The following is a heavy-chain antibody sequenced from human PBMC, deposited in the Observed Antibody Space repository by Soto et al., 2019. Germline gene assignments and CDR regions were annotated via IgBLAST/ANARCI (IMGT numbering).Heavy chain of an antibody. Sequence: EVQLVESGGGLVQPGGSLRLSCAASGFTVSSNYMSWVRQAPGKGLEWASVIYSGGSTYYADSVKGRFTISRDNSKNTLYLQMNSLRAEDTAVYYCARVLRYFDFHPWGQGTLVTVSS. V-gene: IGHV3-66*01. CDR1: GFTVSSNY. CDR3: ARVLRYFDFHP. J-gene: IGHJ5*02. D-gene: IGHD3-9*01. CDR2: IYSGGST.